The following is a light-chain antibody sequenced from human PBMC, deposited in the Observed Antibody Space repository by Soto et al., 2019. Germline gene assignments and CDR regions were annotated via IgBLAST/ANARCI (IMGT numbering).Light chain of an antibody. V-gene: IGKV3-20*01. CDR1: QSLSSSY. CDR2: GAF. Sequence: EIVSTLSPFTLSLSHGERATLSCRASQSLSSSYFAWYQHKPGQGPRLLIYGAFTRATGIPDRFSGSGSGTDFTLTISRLEPEDFAVYYCQQHETLITFGQGTRLEIK. J-gene: IGKJ5*01. CDR3: QQHETLIT.